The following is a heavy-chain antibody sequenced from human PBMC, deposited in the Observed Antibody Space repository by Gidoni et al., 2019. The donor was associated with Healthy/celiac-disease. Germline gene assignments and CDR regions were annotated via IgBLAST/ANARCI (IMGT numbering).Heavy chain of an antibody. V-gene: IGHV3-73*02. D-gene: IGHD4-17*01. CDR3: TRTSRYGDYELDY. Sequence: EVQLVESGGGLVQPGGSLKLSCAASGFTFRGSARHWVRQPSGKGREWVGRIRSKANSYATAYAASVKGRFTISRDDSKNTAYLQMNSLKTEDTAVYYCTRTSRYGDYELDYWGQGTLVTVSS. J-gene: IGHJ4*02. CDR1: GFTFRGSA. CDR2: IRSKANSYAT.